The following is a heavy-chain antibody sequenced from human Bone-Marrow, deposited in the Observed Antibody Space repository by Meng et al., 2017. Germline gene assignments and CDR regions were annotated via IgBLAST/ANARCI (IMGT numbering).Heavy chain of an antibody. Sequence: QVQLQESGPGLVKPSQTLSLTCTVSGGSISSGGYYWSWIRQHPGKGLEWIGYIHYSGDTYYNPSLKSRVTISVDASKNQFSLKLSSVTAADTAVYYCARASYGSGSPLGESWFDPWGRGTLVTVSS. J-gene: IGHJ5*02. CDR2: IHYSGDT. D-gene: IGHD3-10*01. CDR3: ARASYGSGSPLGESWFDP. V-gene: IGHV4-31*03. CDR1: GGSISSGGYY.